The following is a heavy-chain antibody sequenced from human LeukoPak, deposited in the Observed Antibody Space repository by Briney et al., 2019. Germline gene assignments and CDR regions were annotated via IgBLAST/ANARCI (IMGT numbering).Heavy chain of an antibody. Sequence: SQTLSLTCAISGDSVSSNTAAWNWVRQSPASGLEWLGRTYYRSKRYYDYAVFVRSRITINPDTSKNLFSLQLNSVTPEDTAVYYCARDPGYYYAMDLWGQGTTVTVSS. CDR2: TYYRSKRYY. J-gene: IGHJ6*02. V-gene: IGHV6-1*01. D-gene: IGHD2-15*01. CDR1: GDSVSSNTAA. CDR3: ARDPGYYYAMDL.